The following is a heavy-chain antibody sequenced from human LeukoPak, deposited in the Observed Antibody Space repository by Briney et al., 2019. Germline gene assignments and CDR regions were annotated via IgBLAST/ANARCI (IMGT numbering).Heavy chain of an antibody. CDR1: GFTFDDYA. V-gene: IGHV3-43*02. J-gene: IGHJ4*02. CDR2: ISGDGGST. CDR3: ARTSYDTGGYFED. D-gene: IGHD3-22*01. Sequence: GGSLRLSCAASGFTFDDYAMHWVRQAPGKGLEWVSLISGDGGSTYYADSVKGRFTISRDNAKNTLYLQMNSLGAEDTAVYYCARTSYDTGGYFEDWGQGTLVTVSS.